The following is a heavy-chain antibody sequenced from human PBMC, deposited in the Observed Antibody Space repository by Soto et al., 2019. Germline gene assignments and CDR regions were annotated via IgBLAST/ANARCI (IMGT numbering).Heavy chain of an antibody. CDR3: ARDRGNYSYGPGDY. J-gene: IGHJ4*02. CDR2: IIPIFGTA. D-gene: IGHD5-18*01. CDR1: GGTFSSYA. Sequence: SVKVSCKASGGTFSSYAISWVRQAPGQGLEWMGGIIPIFGTANYAQKFQGRVAITADESTSTAYMELSSLRSEDTAVYYCARDRGNYSYGPGDYWGQGTLVTVSS. V-gene: IGHV1-69*13.